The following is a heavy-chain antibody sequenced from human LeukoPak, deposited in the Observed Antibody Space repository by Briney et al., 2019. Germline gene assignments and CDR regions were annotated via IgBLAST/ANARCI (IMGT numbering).Heavy chain of an antibody. J-gene: IGHJ6*03. D-gene: IGHD3-3*01. CDR2: INPSGGST. V-gene: IGHV1-46*01. CDR1: GYTSTSYY. Sequence: GASVKVSCKASGYTSTSYYMHWVRQAPGQGLEWMGIINPSGGSTSYAQKFQGRVSMTRDMSTSTVYMELSSLRSEDTAVYYCAREEWRIYNYMDVWGKGTTVTVSS. CDR3: AREEWRIYNYMDV.